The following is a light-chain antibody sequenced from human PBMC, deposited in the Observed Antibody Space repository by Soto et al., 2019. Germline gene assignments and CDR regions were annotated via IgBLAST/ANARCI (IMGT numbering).Light chain of an antibody. V-gene: IGKV1-39*01. Sequence: DIQMTQSPSSLSASVGDRVTITCRASQSISSYLNWYQQKPGKAPKLLIYAASSLQSGVPSRFSGSGSSPDFTLPIRSLQPEDFATYYCQQSYSTPHTFGQGTKLEIK. CDR3: QQSYSTPHT. CDR2: AAS. CDR1: QSISSY. J-gene: IGKJ2*01.